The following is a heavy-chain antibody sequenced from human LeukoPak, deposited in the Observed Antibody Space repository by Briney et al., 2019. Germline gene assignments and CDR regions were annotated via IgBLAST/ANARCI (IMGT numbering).Heavy chain of an antibody. CDR3: AREYSSSPYY. V-gene: IGHV4-38-2*02. J-gene: IGHJ4*02. D-gene: IGHD6-6*01. CDR2: IYHTGRS. Sequence: KPSETLSLTCTVSGDSISSDYYWGWIRQPPGKGLEWIGSIYHTGRSYYKPSLKSRVTISVDTSKNRFSLNLDSVTAADTAVYYCAREYSSSPYYWGQGTLVTVSS. CDR1: GDSISSDYY.